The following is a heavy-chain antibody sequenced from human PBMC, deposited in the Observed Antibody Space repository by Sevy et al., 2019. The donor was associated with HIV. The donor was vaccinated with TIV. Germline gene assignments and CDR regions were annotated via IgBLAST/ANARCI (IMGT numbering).Heavy chain of an antibody. CDR3: ARDAGTIFEVVYWFDP. V-gene: IGHV4-4*07. D-gene: IGHD3-3*01. CDR2: IYTSGST. J-gene: IGHJ5*02. Sequence: SETLSLTCTVSDGSISSYYWSWIRQPAGKGLEWIGRIYTSGSTNYNPSLKSRVTMSVDTSKNQFSLKLSSVTAADTAVYYCARDAGTIFEVVYWFDPWGQGTLVTVSS. CDR1: DGSISSYY.